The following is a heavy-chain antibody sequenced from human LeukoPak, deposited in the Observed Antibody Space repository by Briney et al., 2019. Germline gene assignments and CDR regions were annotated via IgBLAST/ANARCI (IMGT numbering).Heavy chain of an antibody. CDR2: ISGSGGNT. V-gene: IGHV3-23*01. D-gene: IGHD6-19*01. CDR1: GFTFSSYV. Sequence: GGSLRLSCAASGFTFSSYVMSWVRQAPGRGLEWVSVISGSGGNTYYADSVMGRFTISRDNSKNTLYLQMNSLRAEDTAVYYCAKRGIAVAAFNWFDPWGQGTLVTVSS. J-gene: IGHJ5*02. CDR3: AKRGIAVAAFNWFDP.